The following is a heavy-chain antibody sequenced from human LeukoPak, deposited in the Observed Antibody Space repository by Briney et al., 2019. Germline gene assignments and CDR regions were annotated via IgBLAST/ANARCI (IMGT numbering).Heavy chain of an antibody. V-gene: IGHV1-2*02. CDR3: ARDVRHAFDI. CDR1: GYTFTGYY. CDR2: INPNSGDT. Sequence: ASVKVSCKASGYTFTGYYLHWVRQAPGQGLEWMGWINPNSGDTHYAQKFQGRITMTSDTSISTVYMGVSRLRSDDTAVYKCARDVRHAFDIWGQGTMVTVSS. J-gene: IGHJ3*02. D-gene: IGHD3-10*02.